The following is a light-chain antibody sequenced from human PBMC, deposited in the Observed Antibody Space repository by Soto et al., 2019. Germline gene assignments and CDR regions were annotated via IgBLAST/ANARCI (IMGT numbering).Light chain of an antibody. CDR1: QSIRTS. CDR3: LQSSSTPPT. V-gene: IGKV1-39*01. J-gene: IGKJ2*01. Sequence: DIQMTQSPSSLSASVGDRVTITCRASQSIRTSLNWYQQKPGKAPKLLIYGVFSLQSGVPSRFSGSGSGTDFTLTISSLQPEDFAVYYCLQSSSTPPTFGQGTKVEIK. CDR2: GVF.